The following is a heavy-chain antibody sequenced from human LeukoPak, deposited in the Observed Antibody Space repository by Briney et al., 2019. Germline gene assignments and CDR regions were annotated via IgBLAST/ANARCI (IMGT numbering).Heavy chain of an antibody. D-gene: IGHD6-13*01. V-gene: IGHV5-51*01. J-gene: IGHJ4*02. CDR1: GYSFTSYW. CDR3: ARLGYTSSPGDS. CDR2: IFPGDSDT. Sequence: GESLKISCKGSGYSFTSYWIGWVRQMPGKGLECMGSIFPGDSDTKYSPSFQGHVTISVDKSISTAYLQWKSLNDSDTAMYYCARLGYTSSPGDSWGQGTLVTVSS.